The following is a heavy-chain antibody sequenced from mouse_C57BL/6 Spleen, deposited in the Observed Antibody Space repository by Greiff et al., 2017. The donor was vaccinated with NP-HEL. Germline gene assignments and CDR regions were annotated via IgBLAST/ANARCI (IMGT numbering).Heavy chain of an antibody. CDR3: ARRDTYAMDY. CDR2: INPNNGGT. Sequence: VQLQQSGPELVKPGASVKISCKASGYTFTDYYMNWVKQSHGKSLEWIGDINPNNGGTSYNQQFKGMATLTVDKSSSTAYIERRSLTSEDSADYYCARRDTYAMDYWGQGTSVTVSS. V-gene: IGHV1-26*01. CDR1: GYTFTDYY. J-gene: IGHJ4*01.